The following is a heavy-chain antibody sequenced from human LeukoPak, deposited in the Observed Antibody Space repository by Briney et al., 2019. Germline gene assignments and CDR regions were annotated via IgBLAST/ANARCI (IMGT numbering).Heavy chain of an antibody. V-gene: IGHV3-49*04. CDR1: GFNFGDHA. J-gene: IGHJ6*02. D-gene: IGHD5-18*01. CDR2: IRSKTYGGTT. CDR3: TRGPIQLWLYHGMDV. Sequence: PGRSLRLSCTVSGFNFGDHAMSWVRQAPGKGLEWVGFIRSKTYGGTTEYAASVKGRFIISRDDSTSIAYLRMNSLKTEDTAVYYCTRGPIQLWLYHGMDVWGQGTTVTVSS.